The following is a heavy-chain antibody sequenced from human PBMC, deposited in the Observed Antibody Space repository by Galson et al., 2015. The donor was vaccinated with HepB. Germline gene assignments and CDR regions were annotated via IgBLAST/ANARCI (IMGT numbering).Heavy chain of an antibody. CDR3: ANEYGPPPPPKKRAYSHYYMDV. CDR1: GFTFSSYA. D-gene: IGHD1-26*01. Sequence: SLRLSCAASGFTFSSYAMFWVRQAPGKGLEWVSAISGSGGSTYYADSVKGRFTISRDNLKNTLYLQLNSLRAEDTAVYYCANEYGPPPPPKKRAYSHYYMDVWGKGTTVTVSS. J-gene: IGHJ6*03. V-gene: IGHV3-23*01. CDR2: ISGSGGST.